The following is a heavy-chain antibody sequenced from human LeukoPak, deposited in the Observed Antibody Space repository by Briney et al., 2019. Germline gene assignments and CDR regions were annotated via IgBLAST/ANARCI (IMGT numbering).Heavy chain of an antibody. CDR2: INPSGGST. CDR1: GYTFTSYY. D-gene: IGHD3-10*01. V-gene: IGHV1-46*01. J-gene: IGHJ4*02. Sequence: ASVKVTCKSSGYTFTSYYMYWVRQAPGQGLEWMGIINPSGGSTSYAQKFQGRVTMTRDTSTSTVYMELSSLRSEDTAVYYCARDSGMVRGTVDYWGQGTLVTVSS. CDR3: ARDSGMVRGTVDY.